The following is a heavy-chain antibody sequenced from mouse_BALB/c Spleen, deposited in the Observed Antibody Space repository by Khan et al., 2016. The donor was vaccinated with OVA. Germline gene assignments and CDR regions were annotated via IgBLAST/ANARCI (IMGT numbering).Heavy chain of an antibody. J-gene: IGHJ4*01. CDR1: GFSLTDYG. CDR2: MWGDGTT. CDR3: ARQPYYHYNVMDY. V-gene: IGHV2-6-1*01. D-gene: IGHD2-10*01. Sequence: QVQLQQSGPGLVAPSQSLSITCTISGFSLTDYGIHWVRQPPGKGLEWLVLMWGDGTTSYNSALKSRLTISKDNSKSQVFLKMNSLQTYDTAMYFCARQPYYHYNVMDYWGQGTSVTVSS.